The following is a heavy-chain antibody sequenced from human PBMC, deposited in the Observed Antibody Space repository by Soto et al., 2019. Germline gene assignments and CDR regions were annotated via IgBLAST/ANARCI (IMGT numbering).Heavy chain of an antibody. Sequence: VGSLRLSCASSVFTFSNYGMHCVRHSPGKWLEWVAVISYDGSNKYYADSVKGRFTISRDNSKNTLYLQMNRLRAGDTAVYYCASQYYDILTGYQEVEYWGQGTLVTVSS. CDR1: VFTFSNYG. CDR2: ISYDGSNK. J-gene: IGHJ4*02. V-gene: IGHV3-30*03. D-gene: IGHD3-9*01. CDR3: ASQYYDILTGYQEVEY.